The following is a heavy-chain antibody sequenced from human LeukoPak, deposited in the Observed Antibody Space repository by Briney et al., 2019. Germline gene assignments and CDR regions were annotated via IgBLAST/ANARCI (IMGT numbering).Heavy chain of an antibody. V-gene: IGHV3-11*01. CDR2: ISSSGSTI. D-gene: IGHD3-10*01. J-gene: IGHJ3*02. Sequence: NPGGSLRLSCAASGFTFSDYYMSWIRQAPGKGLEWVSYISSSGSTIYYADSVKGRFTISRDNAKNSLYLQMNSLRAEDTAVYYCARDQERMVRGVKDAFDIWGQGTMVTVSS. CDR1: GFTFSDYY. CDR3: ARDQERMVRGVKDAFDI.